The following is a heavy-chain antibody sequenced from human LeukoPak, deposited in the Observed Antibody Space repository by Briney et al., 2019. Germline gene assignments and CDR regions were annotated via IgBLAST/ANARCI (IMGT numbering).Heavy chain of an antibody. V-gene: IGHV3-23*01. CDR1: GFTFSSYA. D-gene: IGHD2-15*01. CDR2: ISGSGGST. Sequence: GGSLRLSCAASGFTFSSYAMSWVRQAPGKGLEWVSAISGSGGSTYYADSVKGRFTISRDNSKNTLYLQMNSLRAEDTAVYYCVKGRVVVVGVTSDYLDYWGQGTLVTVSS. CDR3: VKGRVVVVGVTSDYLDY. J-gene: IGHJ4*02.